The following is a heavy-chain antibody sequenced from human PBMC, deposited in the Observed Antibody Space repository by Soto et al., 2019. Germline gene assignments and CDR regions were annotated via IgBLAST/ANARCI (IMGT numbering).Heavy chain of an antibody. Sequence: PGGSLRLSCVASGFSLINYGMHWVRQAPGKGLEWVAVISYDGGNKQYADSVKGRHTISRDNSKNTLYLQLTSLKNEGTAMYYCARETQDCRSANCFGFYSPWFVPRGQGTLVTVSS. V-gene: IGHV3-30*03. D-gene: IGHD2-21*01. J-gene: IGHJ5*02. CDR3: ARETQDCRSANCFGFYSPWFVP. CDR2: ISYDGGNK. CDR1: GFSLINYG.